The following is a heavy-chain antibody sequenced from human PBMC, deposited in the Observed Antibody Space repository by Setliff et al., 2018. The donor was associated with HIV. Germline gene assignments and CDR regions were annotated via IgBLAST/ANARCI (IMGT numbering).Heavy chain of an antibody. D-gene: IGHD5-18*01. J-gene: IGHJ4*02. CDR3: AKDRRLPISLGLFDY. CDR2: LTGDGVNT. Sequence: PGGSLRLSCAASGFTFSTYVLSWVRQAPGKGLEWVSALTGDGVNTYYADSVKGRFTISRDNSKNTLYLQMNSLRAEDTAVYYCAKDRRLPISLGLFDYWGQGTQVTVS. V-gene: IGHV3-23*01. CDR1: GFTFSTYV.